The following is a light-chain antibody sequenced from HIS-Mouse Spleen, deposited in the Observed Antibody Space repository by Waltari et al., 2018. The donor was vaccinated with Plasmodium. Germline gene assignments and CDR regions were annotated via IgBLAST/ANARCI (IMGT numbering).Light chain of an antibody. CDR1: KLGDKY. Sequence: SYELTQPPSVSVSPGQTASITCSGDKLGDKYACWYQQKPGQSPVRVIYQDSKRPSGIPEGLSGSNAGNTATLAISGTQAMDEAYYYCQAWDSSTDYVFGTGTKVTVL. CDR2: QDS. CDR3: QAWDSSTDYV. J-gene: IGLJ1*01. V-gene: IGLV3-1*01.